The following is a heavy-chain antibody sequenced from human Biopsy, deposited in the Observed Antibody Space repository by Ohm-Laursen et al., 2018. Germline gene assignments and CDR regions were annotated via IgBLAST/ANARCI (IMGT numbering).Heavy chain of an antibody. CDR3: ARHRTHPPPGSMDV. J-gene: IGHJ6*02. D-gene: IGHD2-15*01. V-gene: IGHV4-59*08. CDR2: IYYRGET. CDR1: GGDINNYY. Sequence: GTLSLTCCVSGGDINNYYWSWIRQAPGRGLEWIGLIYYRGETDYNPSLKSRVTISVDGSKNQFSLNLTSITAADTAVYYCARHRTHPPPGSMDVWGHGTTVFVSS.